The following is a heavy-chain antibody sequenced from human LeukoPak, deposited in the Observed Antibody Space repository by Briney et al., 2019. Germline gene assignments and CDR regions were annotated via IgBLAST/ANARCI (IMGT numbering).Heavy chain of an antibody. J-gene: IGHJ6*03. CDR3: AKPYQLLDYYYYMDV. CDR1: GFTFSSYS. Sequence: GGSVRLSCAASGFTFSSYSMNWVRQAPAKGLEWVSSISSSSCYIYYAESVKGRFTISRDNAKNSLYLQMNSLRAEATAVYYCAKPYQLLDYYYYMDVWGKGTTVTVSS. V-gene: IGHV3-21*01. D-gene: IGHD2-2*01. CDR2: ISSSSCYI.